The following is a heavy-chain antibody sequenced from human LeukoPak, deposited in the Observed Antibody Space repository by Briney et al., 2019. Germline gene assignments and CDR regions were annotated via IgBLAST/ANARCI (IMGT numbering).Heavy chain of an antibody. D-gene: IGHD3-3*01. V-gene: IGHV4-34*01. CDR2: INHSGST. J-gene: IGHJ6*02. CDR1: GGYFSGYY. CDR3: AWRSRYYYYGMDV. Sequence: SETLSLTCAVYGGYFSGYYWSWNRQPPGKGLEWIGEINHSGSTNYNPSLKSRVTISVDTSKNQFSLKLSSVTAADTAVYYCAWRSRYYYYGMDVWGQGSTVTVSS.